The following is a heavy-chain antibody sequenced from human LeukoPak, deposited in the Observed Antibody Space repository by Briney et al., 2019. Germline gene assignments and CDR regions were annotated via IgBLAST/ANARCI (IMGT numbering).Heavy chain of an antibody. J-gene: IGHJ6*03. Sequence: GASVKVSCKASGYTFTSYGISWVRQAPGQGLEWMGIINPSGGSTSYAQKFQGRVTITRNTSISTAYMELSSLRSEDTAVYYCARAHYSSSSWVHHYYYMDVWGKGTTVTVSS. V-gene: IGHV1-8*03. CDR3: ARAHYSSSSWVHHYYYMDV. CDR1: GYTFTSYG. CDR2: INPSGGST. D-gene: IGHD6-6*01.